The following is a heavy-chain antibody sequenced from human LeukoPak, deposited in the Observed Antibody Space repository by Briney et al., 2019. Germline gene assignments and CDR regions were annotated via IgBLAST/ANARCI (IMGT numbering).Heavy chain of an antibody. V-gene: IGHV4-34*01. D-gene: IGHD3-3*01. CDR1: GGSLSSYY. Sequence: SETLSLTCAVYGGSLSSYYWSWIRQPPGKGLEWIGEIDHSGSTNNNPSLKSRVTVLVDASKNQFSLKLSSVTAADSAVYYCARSRAGNDFLSVFYALDIWGQGTMVTVSS. J-gene: IGHJ3*02. CDR3: ARSRAGNDFLSVFYALDI. CDR2: IDHSGST.